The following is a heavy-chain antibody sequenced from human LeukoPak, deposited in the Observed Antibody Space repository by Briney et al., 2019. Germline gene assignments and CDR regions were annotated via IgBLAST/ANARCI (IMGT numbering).Heavy chain of an antibody. D-gene: IGHD3-22*01. CDR2: IYYSGTT. CDR1: GGTINNSDYS. V-gene: IGHV4-39*01. J-gene: IGHJ4*02. Sequence: SETLSLTCTVSGGTINNSDYSCGWIRQPPGKGLEWIGSIYYSGTTYYNPSLKSRVTISVDTSKSQFSLKLSSVTAADTAVYFCARGHYSDSGALMDYWGPGMIVTVSS. CDR3: ARGHYSDSGALMDY.